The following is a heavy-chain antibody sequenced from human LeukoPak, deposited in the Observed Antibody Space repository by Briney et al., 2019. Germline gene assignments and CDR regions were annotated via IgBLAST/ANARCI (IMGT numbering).Heavy chain of an antibody. CDR2: IYHNGNT. CDR3: ANLGVAAAGSGN. D-gene: IGHD6-13*01. J-gene: IGHJ4*02. Sequence: SETLSLTCTVSGSSVSTGYYWGWIRQPPGKGLEWIGSIYHNGNTYYNPSLKSRVTISLDTSGNQFSLKLISLTAADTAVYYCANLGVAAAGSGNWGQGALVTVSS. CDR1: GSSVSTGYY. V-gene: IGHV4-38-2*02.